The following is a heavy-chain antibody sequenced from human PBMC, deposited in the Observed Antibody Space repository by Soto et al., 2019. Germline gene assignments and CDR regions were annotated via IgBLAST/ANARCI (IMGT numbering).Heavy chain of an antibody. D-gene: IGHD6-13*01. J-gene: IGHJ6*02. Sequence: ASVKVSCEVSGYTLTDLSMHWVRQAPGKGLEWMGGIDPEDGETIYAQKFQGRVTMTRDTSISTAYMELSRLRSDDTAVYYCARDRIAAASIYFYYGMDVWGQGTTVTVSS. CDR2: IDPEDGET. CDR3: ARDRIAAASIYFYYGMDV. CDR1: GYTLTDLS. V-gene: IGHV1-24*01.